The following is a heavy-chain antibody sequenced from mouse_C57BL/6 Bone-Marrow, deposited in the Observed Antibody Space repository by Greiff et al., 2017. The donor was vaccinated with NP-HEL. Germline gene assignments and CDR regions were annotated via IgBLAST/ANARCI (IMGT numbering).Heavy chain of an antibody. CDR2: ISSGSSPI. J-gene: IGHJ3*01. CDR1: GFPFRDSG. V-gene: IGHV5-17*01. Sequence: DVMLVESGGGLVKPGGSLKLSCAASGFPFRDSGMPWFRPAPEKGLEWVAYISSGSSPISSAGTVKCRVTNSRSKAKINLFLQMTSLRAEDTAMYYCARLLNWDRAYWGQGTLVTVSA. D-gene: IGHD4-1*01. CDR3: ARLLNWDRAY.